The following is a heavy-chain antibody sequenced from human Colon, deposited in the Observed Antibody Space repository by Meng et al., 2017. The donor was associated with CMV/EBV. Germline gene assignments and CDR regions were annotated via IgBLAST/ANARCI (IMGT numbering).Heavy chain of an antibody. CDR1: GFTFSNYW. Sequence: GESLKISCAASGFTFSNYWMSWVRQAPGKGLEWVANIKQDGSEKNYVDSVKGRFTISRDNSKNTLYLEMSSLTVEDTAVYYCARGALGHCSDNDYRTAGDYWGQGTLVTVSS. CDR3: ARGALGHCSDNDYRTAGDY. V-gene: IGHV3-7*01. J-gene: IGHJ4*02. D-gene: IGHD2-15*01. CDR2: IKQDGSEK.